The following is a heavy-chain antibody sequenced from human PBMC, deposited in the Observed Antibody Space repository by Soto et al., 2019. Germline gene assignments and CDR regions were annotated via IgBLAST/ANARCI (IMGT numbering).Heavy chain of an antibody. Sequence: PGGSLRLSCAASGFTFSSCAMSWVRQAPGKGLEWVSGIGGSGDDTEYTDSVKGRFTISRDNSKNTLYLQMNSLRAEDTALYYCAKESYNRLSDFAYWGHGPLVAVSS. CDR2: IGGSGDDT. V-gene: IGHV3-23*01. J-gene: IGHJ4*01. CDR1: GFTFSSCA. D-gene: IGHD3-10*01. CDR3: AKESYNRLSDFAY.